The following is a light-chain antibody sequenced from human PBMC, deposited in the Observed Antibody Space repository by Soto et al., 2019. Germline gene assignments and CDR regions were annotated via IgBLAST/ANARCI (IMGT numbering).Light chain of an antibody. V-gene: IGKV3-15*01. J-gene: IGKJ1*01. CDR3: QQYNTWPT. CDR1: QSISSN. Sequence: VMTQYPATLSVSPGERATLACRANQSISSNVAWYQQRPGQSPRLLIYGAYVRATGIPARFSGRVAGTEFSLTISSLQSEDSAVYYCQQYNTWPTFGLGTKVDI. CDR2: GAY.